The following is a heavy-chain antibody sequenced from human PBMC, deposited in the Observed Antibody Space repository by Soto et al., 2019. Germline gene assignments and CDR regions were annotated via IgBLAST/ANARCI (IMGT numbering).Heavy chain of an antibody. V-gene: IGHV4-39*01. D-gene: IGHD3-9*01. CDR3: ARLLDGLHFDY. CDR1: GGSISSSSYY. CDR2: IYNSGST. J-gene: IGHJ4*02. Sequence: QLQLQESGPGLVKPSETLSLTCTVSGGSISSSSYYWGGSRQPPGKGLEWIGSIYNSGSTYYNPSLKSRVTISIDTSKNQFSLKLSSLTAADTAVYYCARLLDGLHFDYWGQGTLVTVSS.